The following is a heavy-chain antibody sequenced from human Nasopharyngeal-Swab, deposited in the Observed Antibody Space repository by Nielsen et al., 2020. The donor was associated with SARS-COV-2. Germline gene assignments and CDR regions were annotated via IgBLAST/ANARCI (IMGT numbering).Heavy chain of an antibody. CDR2: INGSGGST. J-gene: IGHJ4*02. D-gene: IGHD3-3*02. Sequence: WIRQPPGKGLEWVSAINGSGGSTYYADSVKGRFTISRGNSKNTLYLQMNSLRAEDTAVYYCAKGPLADYWGQGTLVTVSS. V-gene: IGHV3-23*01. CDR3: AKGPLADY.